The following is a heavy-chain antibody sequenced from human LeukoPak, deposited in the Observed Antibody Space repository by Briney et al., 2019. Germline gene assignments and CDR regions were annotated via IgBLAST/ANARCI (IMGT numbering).Heavy chain of an antibody. CDR1: GFTFSSYW. CDR3: ARDGSYSPFDY. CDR2: ISSSSSYI. D-gene: IGHD1-26*01. V-gene: IGHV3-21*01. Sequence: PGGSLRLSCAASGFTFSSYWMHWVRQVPGKGLEWVSSISSSSSYIYYADSVKGRFTISRDNAKNSLYLQMNSLRAEDTAVYYCARDGSYSPFDYWGQGTLVTVSS. J-gene: IGHJ4*02.